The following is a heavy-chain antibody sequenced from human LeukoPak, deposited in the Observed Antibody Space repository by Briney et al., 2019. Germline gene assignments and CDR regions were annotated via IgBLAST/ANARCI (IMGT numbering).Heavy chain of an antibody. CDR3: ASEIPGYGDYGCCY. D-gene: IGHD4-17*01. CDR2: IYHSGST. J-gene: IGHJ4*02. V-gene: IGHV4-38-2*01. CDR1: GYSISSGYY. Sequence: SETLSLTCAVSGYSISSGYYWGWIRQPPGKGLEWIGSIYHSGSTYYNPSLKSRVTISVDTSKNQFSLKLSSVTAADTAVYYCASEIPGYGDYGCCYWGQGTLVTVSS.